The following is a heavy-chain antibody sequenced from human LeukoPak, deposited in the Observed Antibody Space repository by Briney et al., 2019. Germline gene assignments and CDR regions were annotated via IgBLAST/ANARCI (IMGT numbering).Heavy chain of an antibody. V-gene: IGHV1-2*02. CDR2: INPNSGGT. CDR1: GYTFTGYY. D-gene: IGHD3-10*01. Sequence: ASVKVSCKASGYTFTGYYMHWVRQAPGQGLEWMGWINPNSGGTNYAQKFQGRVTMTRDTSISTAYMELSRLRSDDTAVYYCARSGIMVRGIIDTFDIWGQGTMVTVSS. CDR3: ARSGIMVRGIIDTFDI. J-gene: IGHJ3*02.